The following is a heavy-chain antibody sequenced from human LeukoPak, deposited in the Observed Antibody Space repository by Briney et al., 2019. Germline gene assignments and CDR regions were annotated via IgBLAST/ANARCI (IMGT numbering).Heavy chain of an antibody. Sequence: GGSLRLSCAASGLTLDGYGMSWVRQAPGKGLGWVSGINWNGGDTSYADSVKGRFTISKDNAKNSLHLQMNSLRGEDTAFYYCARDGSSGWYSDYWGQGTLVTVSS. CDR1: GLTLDGYG. CDR3: ARDGSSGWYSDY. CDR2: INWNGGDT. D-gene: IGHD6-19*01. V-gene: IGHV3-20*04. J-gene: IGHJ4*02.